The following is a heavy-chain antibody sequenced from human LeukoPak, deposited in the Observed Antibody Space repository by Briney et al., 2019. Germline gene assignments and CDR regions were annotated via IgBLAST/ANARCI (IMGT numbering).Heavy chain of an antibody. CDR1: GFTFSSYG. V-gene: IGHV3-33*01. CDR2: IWYDGSNK. D-gene: IGHD6-25*01. Sequence: GGSLRLSCAASGFTFSSYGMHWVRQAPGKGLEWVAVIWYDGSNKYYADSVKGRFTISRDNSENTLYLQMNSLRAEDTAVYYCARARNTYSSGAYGMDVWGQGTTVTVSS. CDR3: ARARNTYSSGAYGMDV. J-gene: IGHJ6*02.